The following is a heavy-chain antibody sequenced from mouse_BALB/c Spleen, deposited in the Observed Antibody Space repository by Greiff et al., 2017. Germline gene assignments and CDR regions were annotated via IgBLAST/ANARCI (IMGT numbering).Heavy chain of an antibody. D-gene: IGHD1-2*01. J-gene: IGHJ4*01. CDR2: INPYNDGT. CDR3: ARDYYGYYYAMDY. CDR1: GYTFTSYV. V-gene: IGHV1-14*01. Sequence: EVQGVESGPELVKPGASVKMSCKASGYTFTSYVMHWVKQKPGQGLVWIGYINPYNDGTKYNEKFKGKATLTSDKSSSTAYMELSSLTSEDSAVYYCARDYYGYYYAMDYWGQGTSVTVSS.